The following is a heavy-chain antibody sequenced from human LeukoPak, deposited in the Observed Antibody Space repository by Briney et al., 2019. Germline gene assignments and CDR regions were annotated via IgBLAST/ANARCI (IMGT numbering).Heavy chain of an antibody. CDR1: GFTFSSYA. CDR2: ISYDGSNK. CDR3: CASSWYRTLDY. V-gene: IGHV3-30*04. D-gene: IGHD6-13*01. Sequence: PGRALRLSCAASGFTFSSYAMHWVRQAPGKGVEGVAVISYDGSNKYYADSVKGRFTISRDNSKNTLYLQMNSLRAEDTAVYYCCASSWYRTLDYWGQGTLVTVSS. J-gene: IGHJ4*02.